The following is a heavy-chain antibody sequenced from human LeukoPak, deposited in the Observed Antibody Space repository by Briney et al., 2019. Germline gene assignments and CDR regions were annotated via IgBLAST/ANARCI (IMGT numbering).Heavy chain of an antibody. CDR3: YYYLDY. Sequence: PGGSLRLSCAASGFTVDTHAMSWVRQAPGKGLEWVSGINGNGTSTYYSDSVKGRFTISRDNSKNTLYLQMSTLYYCAKDQGYSYYYLDYWGQGTLVTVSS. CDR2: INGNGTST. V-gene: IGHV3-23*01. CDR1: GFTVDTHA. D-gene: IGHD5-18*01. J-gene: IGHJ4*02.